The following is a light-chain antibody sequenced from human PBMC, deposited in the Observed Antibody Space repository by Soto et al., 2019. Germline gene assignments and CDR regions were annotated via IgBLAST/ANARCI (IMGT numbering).Light chain of an antibody. Sequence: DILMTQSPASLAVSLGERATMNCKCSRSVLYKSNNKNHLAWYQQKPGQPPQLIIYWASTRESGVPERFSGSGSGTDFTLTISSLEPEDFAVYYCHQRQYWPPITFGQGTRLEIK. CDR1: RSVLYKSNNKNH. CDR3: HQRQYWPPIT. V-gene: IGKV4-1*01. CDR2: WAS. J-gene: IGKJ5*01.